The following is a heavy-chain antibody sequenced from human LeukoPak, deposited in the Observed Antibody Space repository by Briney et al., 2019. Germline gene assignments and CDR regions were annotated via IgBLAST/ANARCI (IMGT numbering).Heavy chain of an antibody. CDR1: GGSISRYY. CDR3: AKTAKYYYGSETYYFFEY. Sequence: PSETLSLTCTVSGGSISRYYWSWIRQHPGKGLEWIGYISYSGSTTYNSSLKSRVTISLDTSQNQFSLKLTSVTPADTAVYYCAKTAKYYYGSETYYFFEYWGQGTLVTVSS. V-gene: IGHV4-59*01. CDR2: ISYSGST. J-gene: IGHJ4*02. D-gene: IGHD3-10*01.